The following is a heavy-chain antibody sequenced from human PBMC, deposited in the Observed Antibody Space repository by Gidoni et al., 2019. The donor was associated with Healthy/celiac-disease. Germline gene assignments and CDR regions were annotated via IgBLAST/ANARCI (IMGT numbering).Heavy chain of an antibody. Sequence: QLQLQESGPGLVRPSETLSPTCTVSGGSFSSSSYYWGWIRQPPGKGLEWIGSIYYSWSTYSNPSLKSRVTISVDTPKNQFSLKLSSVTAADTAVYYCARRIWRPRNAFDIWGQGTMVTVSS. CDR2: IYYSWST. J-gene: IGHJ3*02. CDR1: GGSFSSSSYY. D-gene: IGHD3-16*01. V-gene: IGHV4-39*01. CDR3: ARRIWRPRNAFDI.